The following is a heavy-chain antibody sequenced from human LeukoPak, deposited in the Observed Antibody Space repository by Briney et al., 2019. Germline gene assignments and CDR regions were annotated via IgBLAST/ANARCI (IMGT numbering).Heavy chain of an antibody. CDR1: GFTFSSYS. Sequence: GGSLRLSCAASGFTFSSYSMNWVRQAPGKGLEWVSSISSSSSYIYYADSVKGRFTISRDNSKNTLFLQMNSLRAEDTAVYYCAGQYSYYSYYGMDVWGQGTTVTVSS. V-gene: IGHV3-21*01. D-gene: IGHD5-18*01. CDR3: AGQYSYYSYYGMDV. CDR2: ISSSSSYI. J-gene: IGHJ6*02.